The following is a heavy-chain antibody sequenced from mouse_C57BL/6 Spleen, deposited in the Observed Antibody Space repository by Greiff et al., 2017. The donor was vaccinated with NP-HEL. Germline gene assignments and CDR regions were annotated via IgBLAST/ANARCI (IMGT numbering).Heavy chain of an antibody. CDR3: ARTAQAPYYYAMDY. V-gene: IGHV1-26*01. CDR2: INPNNGGT. J-gene: IGHJ4*01. Sequence: VQLQQSGPELVKPGASVKISCKASGYTFTDYYMNWVKQSHGKSLEWIGDINPNNGGTSYNQKFTGTATLTVDQSSSTAYMEIRSLTSEDSAVYYCARTAQAPYYYAMDYWGQGTSVTVSS. D-gene: IGHD3-2*02. CDR1: GYTFTDYY.